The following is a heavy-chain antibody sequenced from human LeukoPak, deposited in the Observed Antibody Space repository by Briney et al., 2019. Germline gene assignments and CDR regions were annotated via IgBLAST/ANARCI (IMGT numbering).Heavy chain of an antibody. V-gene: IGHV3-30*02. J-gene: IGHJ4*02. Sequence: GGSLRLSCAASGFTFSSYGMHWVRQAPGKGLEWVAFIRYDGSNKYYADSVKGRFTISRDNSKNTLYLQMNSLRAEDTAVYYCAKDLLAGTPEGGHDYWGQGTLVTVSS. CDR3: AKDLLAGTPEGGHDY. CDR1: GFTFSSYG. D-gene: IGHD1-7*01. CDR2: IRYDGSNK.